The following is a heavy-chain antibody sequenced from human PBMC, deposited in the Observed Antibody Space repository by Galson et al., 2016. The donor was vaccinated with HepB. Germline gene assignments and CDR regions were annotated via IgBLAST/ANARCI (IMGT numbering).Heavy chain of an antibody. J-gene: IGHJ4*02. D-gene: IGHD4-17*01. V-gene: IGHV3-21*01. CDR3: ARATYGDYVPFDY. Sequence: SLRLSCAASGFTFSSYSMNWVRQAPGKGLEWVSSISSSSSYIYYADSVKGRFTISRDNAKNSLYLQMNSLRAEDTAVYYWARATYGDYVPFDYWGQGTLVTVSS. CDR2: ISSSSSYI. CDR1: GFTFSSYS.